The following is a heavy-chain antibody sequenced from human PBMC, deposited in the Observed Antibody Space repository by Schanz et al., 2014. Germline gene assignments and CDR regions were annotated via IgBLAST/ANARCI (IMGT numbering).Heavy chain of an antibody. CDR1: GFTFSNYW. Sequence: EVQPVESGGGLVQPGGSLRLSCAASGFTFSNYWMSWVRQAPGKGLEWVAGISGSGGSTDYADSVKGRFIIPRDNSKNTLYLQMNSLRAEDTAVYYCAKIRYDSSGYYLPYYGMDVWGQGTTVIVSS. D-gene: IGHD3-22*01. J-gene: IGHJ6*02. CDR2: ISGSGGST. CDR3: AKIRYDSSGYYLPYYGMDV. V-gene: IGHV3-23*04.